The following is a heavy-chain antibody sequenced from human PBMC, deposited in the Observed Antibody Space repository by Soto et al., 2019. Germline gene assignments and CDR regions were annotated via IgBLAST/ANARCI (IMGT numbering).Heavy chain of an antibody. CDR1: GGSFSGYY. V-gene: IGHV4-34*01. Sequence: SETLSLTCAVYGGSFSGYYWSWIRQPPGKGLEWIGEINHSGSTNYNPSLKSRVTISVDTSKNQFSLKLSSVTAADTAVYYCATSTAHNWIDPWGHATLVAV. D-gene: IGHD2-2*01. CDR3: ATSTAHNWIDP. J-gene: IGHJ5*02. CDR2: INHSGST.